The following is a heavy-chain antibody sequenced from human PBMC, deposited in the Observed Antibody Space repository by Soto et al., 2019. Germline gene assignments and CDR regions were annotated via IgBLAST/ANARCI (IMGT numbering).Heavy chain of an antibody. V-gene: IGHV2-70*04. D-gene: IGHD6-19*01. J-gene: IGHJ5*02. CDR2: IDWDDDK. CDR1: GFSLSTSGMR. CDR3: ARSSGWSENWFDP. Sequence: SGPTLVNPTQTLTLTCTFSGFSLSTSGMRVSWIRQPPGKALEWLARIDWDDDKFYSTSLKTRLTISKDTSKNQVVLTMTSMDPVDTATYYCARSSGWSENWFDPWGQGTLVTVSS.